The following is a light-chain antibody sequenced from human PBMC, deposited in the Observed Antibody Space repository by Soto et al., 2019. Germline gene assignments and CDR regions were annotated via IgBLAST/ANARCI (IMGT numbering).Light chain of an antibody. J-gene: IGLJ2*01. V-gene: IGLV1-40*01. Sequence: QSVLTQPPSVSGAPGQRVTISCTGSSSNIGAGYDVHWYLQLPGTAPKLLIYGNINRPSGVSDRFSGSKSGTSASLAITGLQAEDEADYYCQSYDSSLSGVVFGGGTKVTVL. CDR2: GNI. CDR1: SSNIGAGYD. CDR3: QSYDSSLSGVV.